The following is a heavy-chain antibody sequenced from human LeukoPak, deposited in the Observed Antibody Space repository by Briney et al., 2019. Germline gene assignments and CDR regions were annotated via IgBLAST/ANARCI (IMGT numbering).Heavy chain of an antibody. CDR3: ASPSSGWYYYYYGMDV. D-gene: IGHD6-19*01. CDR2: ISWNSGSI. J-gene: IGHJ6*02. Sequence: GGSLRLSCAASGFTFDDYAMHWVRQAPGKGLEWVSGISWNSGSIGYADSVKGRFTISRDNAKNSLYLQMNSLRAEDTAVYYCASPSSGWYYYYYGMDVWGQGTTVTVSS. CDR1: GFTFDDYA. V-gene: IGHV3-9*01.